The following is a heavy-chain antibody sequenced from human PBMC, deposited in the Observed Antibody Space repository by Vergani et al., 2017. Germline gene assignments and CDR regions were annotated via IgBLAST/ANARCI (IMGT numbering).Heavy chain of an antibody. CDR3: TRLSGGLG. Sequence: VQLVESGGGVVQPGRSLRLSCAASGFTFSSYGMHWVRQASGKGLEWVGRIRSKANSYATAYAASVKGRFTISRDDSKNTAYLQMNSLKTEDTAVYYCTRLSGGLGWGQGTLVTVSS. J-gene: IGHJ4*02. D-gene: IGHD1-26*01. CDR1: GFTFSSYG. V-gene: IGHV3-73*01. CDR2: IRSKANSYAT.